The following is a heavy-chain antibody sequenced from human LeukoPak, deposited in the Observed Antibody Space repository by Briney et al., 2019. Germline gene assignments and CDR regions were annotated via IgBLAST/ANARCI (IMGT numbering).Heavy chain of an antibody. J-gene: IGHJ4*02. CDR2: ISYDGSNK. V-gene: IGHV3-30*04. D-gene: IGHD3-22*01. CDR1: GFTFSSYA. Sequence: GSLRLSCAASGFTFSSYAMHWVRQAPGTGLEGVAVISYDGSNKYYEDSVKGRFTISRDNAKNSLYLQMNSLRAEDAAVYYCARDLHYDTSGYSGYWGQGTLVTVSS. CDR3: ARDLHYDTSGYSGY.